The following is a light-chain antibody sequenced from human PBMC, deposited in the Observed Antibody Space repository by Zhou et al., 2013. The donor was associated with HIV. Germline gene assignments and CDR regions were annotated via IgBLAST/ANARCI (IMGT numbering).Light chain of an antibody. CDR1: QSLVHSDGNTY. Sequence: EIVLTQTPLSSPVTLGQPASISCRSSQSLVHSDGNTYLSWLQQRPGQPPRLLIFKVSGRLSGVPDRFSGSGAGTYFTLKISRVEAEDVGVYYCMQSIVQWTFGQGTKVEIK. V-gene: IGKV2-24*01. J-gene: IGKJ1*01. CDR3: MQSIVQWT. CDR2: KVS.